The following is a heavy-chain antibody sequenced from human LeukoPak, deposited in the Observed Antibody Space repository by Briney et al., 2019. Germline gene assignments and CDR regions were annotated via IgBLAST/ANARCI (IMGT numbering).Heavy chain of an antibody. V-gene: IGHV3-15*01. D-gene: IGHD3-10*01. CDR2: IKSKGDGETI. J-gene: IGHJ4*02. Sequence: GGSLRLSCAASGFTFTNAWMSWVRQAPGKGLEWVGRIKSKGDGETIDNAAPVKGRFTMSRDDSKATMYLQMNSLKAEDTAVYYCTTDLGLTMIRGVIVYWGQGALVTVSS. CDR3: TTDLGLTMIRGVIVY. CDR1: GFTFTNAW.